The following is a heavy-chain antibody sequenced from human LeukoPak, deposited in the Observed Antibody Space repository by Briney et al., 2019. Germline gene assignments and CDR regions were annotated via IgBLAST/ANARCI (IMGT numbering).Heavy chain of an antibody. CDR3: ARDRDTATGL. CDR2: ISYDGNDK. V-gene: IGHV3-30-3*01. CDR1: GFTFSNYA. D-gene: IGHD5-18*01. Sequence: QAGGSLRLSCAASGFTFSNYAMHWVRQAPGKGLEWVAIISYDGNDKYYTDSVKGRFTISRDKSKNTLYLQMNSLRAEDTAVYYCARDRDTATGLWGQGTLVTVSS. J-gene: IGHJ4*02.